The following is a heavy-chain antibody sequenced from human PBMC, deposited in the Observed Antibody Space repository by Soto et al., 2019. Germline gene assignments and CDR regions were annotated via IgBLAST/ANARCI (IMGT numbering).Heavy chain of an antibody. CDR1: GGSISSFH. CDR2: IYYSGST. Sequence: SETLSLTCTVSGGSISSFHWSWIRQPPGKGLDWIGDIYYSGSTNYSPSLKSRVTISVDTSKNQFSLKLSSVTAADTAVYYCARLATSGDPLFDYWGQGALVT. J-gene: IGHJ4*02. CDR3: ARLATSGDPLFDY. D-gene: IGHD3-10*01. V-gene: IGHV4-59*08.